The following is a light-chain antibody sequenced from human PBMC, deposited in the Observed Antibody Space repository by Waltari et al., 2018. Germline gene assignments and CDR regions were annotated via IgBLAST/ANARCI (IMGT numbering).Light chain of an antibody. Sequence: EIVLTQSPATLSLSPGESATLSCRASQSVTWYLAWYQQRPGQAPRLLIYDTSNRATGIPARFSGSGSETDFTLTISSLEPEDSAVYYCQQRRNWPLTFGGGTKVEIK. V-gene: IGKV3-11*01. J-gene: IGKJ4*01. CDR1: QSVTWY. CDR3: QQRRNWPLT. CDR2: DTS.